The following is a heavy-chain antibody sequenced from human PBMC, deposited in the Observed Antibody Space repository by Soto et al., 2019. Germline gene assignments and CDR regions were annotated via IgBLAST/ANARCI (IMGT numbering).Heavy chain of an antibody. CDR2: IIPRFGTA. CDR3: ARGRSSYDY. V-gene: IGHV1-69*01. D-gene: IGHD6-13*01. CDR1: EGTFSSSA. J-gene: IGHJ4*02. Sequence: QVQMVQSGAEVKKPGSSVKVSCTAAEGTFSSSAIRGVRQSPGQGLEWMVGIIPRFGTANYAQKFQGRVPITADESPSTAYMELRSLRSEDTAVYYCARGRSSYDYWGQGTLVTVSS.